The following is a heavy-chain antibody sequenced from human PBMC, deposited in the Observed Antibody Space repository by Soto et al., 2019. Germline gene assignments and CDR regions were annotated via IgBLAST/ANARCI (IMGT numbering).Heavy chain of an antibody. J-gene: IGHJ4*02. D-gene: IGHD6-6*01. CDR3: ARHTGNPYGSSSAYFDY. CDR1: GYSFTSYC. CDR2: IYPSDSDT. V-gene: IGHV5-51*01. Sequence: GESLKTSCKGSGYSFTSYCNAWGRQRSGKGLGGVGSIYPSDSDTIYSPSFQGQVTLLPDKFISTADPQWNRLKASDPATELRARHTGNPYGSSSAYFDYWGQGTLVTVSS.